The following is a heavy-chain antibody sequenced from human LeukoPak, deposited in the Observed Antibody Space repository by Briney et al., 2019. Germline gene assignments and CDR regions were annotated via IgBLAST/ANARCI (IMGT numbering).Heavy chain of an antibody. CDR2: ISTSSSYI. CDR3: ARDRGSSFDC. J-gene: IGHJ4*02. CDR1: GFIFSTYT. D-gene: IGHD3-10*01. V-gene: IGHV3-21*01. Sequence: PGGSLRLSCAASGFIFSTYTMIWVRQAPGKGLEWVSFISTSSSYIYYADSVKGRFTISRDNAKNSLYLQIYSLRAEDTAVYYCARDRGSSFDCWGQGTLVTVSS.